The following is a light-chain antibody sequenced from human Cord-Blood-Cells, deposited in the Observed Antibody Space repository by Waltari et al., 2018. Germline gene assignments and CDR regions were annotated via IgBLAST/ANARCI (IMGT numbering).Light chain of an antibody. CDR3: CSYAGSYTLV. Sequence: QSALTQPRSVSGSPGQSVTISCTGTSSDVGGYNYVSWYQQHPGKAPKLIIYDVSKRPSGVPDRFSXSKXXXXXXXXISGLQAEDEADYYCCSYAGSYTLVFGGGTKLTVL. J-gene: IGLJ3*02. CDR1: SSDVGGYNY. V-gene: IGLV2-11*01. CDR2: DVS.